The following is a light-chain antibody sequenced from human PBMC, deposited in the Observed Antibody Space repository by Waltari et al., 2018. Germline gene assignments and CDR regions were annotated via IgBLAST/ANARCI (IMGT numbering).Light chain of an antibody. CDR1: SSDVGRYDH. J-gene: IGLJ2*01. V-gene: IGLV2-11*01. CDR2: EVN. Sequence: QSALTQPRSVSGSPGQSVIIPCSGTSSDVGRYDHVSWYQQHPGKAPKLMVYEVNTRPSGVLDRFSGSKSGNTASLTISGLQADDEGDYYCSSYAGIDGVFGGGTKVTVL. CDR3: SSYAGIDGV.